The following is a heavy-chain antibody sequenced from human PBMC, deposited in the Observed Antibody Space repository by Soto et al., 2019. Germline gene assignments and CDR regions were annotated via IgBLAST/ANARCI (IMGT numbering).Heavy chain of an antibody. Sequence: QVQLQQWGAGLLKPSETLSLTCAVNGGSLTGYYWSWIRQPPGKGLEWIGEIKDGGVTNYSPSLKXWVTMSADTSTNQFSLNLNSVTAADTAVYYCARGQEGVVATHWDQGTLVTVSS. CDR2: IKDGGVT. V-gene: IGHV4-34*01. J-gene: IGHJ4*02. CDR3: ARGQEGVVATH. CDR1: GGSLTGYY. D-gene: IGHD5-12*01.